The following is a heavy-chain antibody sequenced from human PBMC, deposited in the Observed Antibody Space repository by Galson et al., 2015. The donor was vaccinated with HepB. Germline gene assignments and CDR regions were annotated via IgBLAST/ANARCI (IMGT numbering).Heavy chain of an antibody. CDR2: ISSSSSTI. D-gene: IGHD6-13*01. Sequence: SLRLSCAASGFTFSSYSMNWVRQAPGKGLEWVSYISSSSSTIYYADSVKGRFTISRDNAKNSLYLQMNSLRAEDTAVYYCARDLYFFQQLVRGAFEGADYWGQGTLVTVSS. CDR3: ARDLYFFQQLVRGAFEGADY. CDR1: GFTFSSYS. J-gene: IGHJ4*02. V-gene: IGHV3-48*04.